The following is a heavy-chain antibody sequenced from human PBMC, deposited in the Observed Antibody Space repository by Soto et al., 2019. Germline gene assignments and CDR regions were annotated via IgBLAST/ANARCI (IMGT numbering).Heavy chain of an antibody. D-gene: IGHD3-10*01. CDR1: GDSVSSNSAV. CDR3: AREPAVLRGLINWLDS. CDR2: TYYRSKWYT. J-gene: IGHJ5*01. V-gene: IGHV6-1*01. Sequence: QVQLQQSGPGLVKPSQTLSLTCAISGDSVSSNSAVWNWIRQSPSRGLEWLGRTYYRSKWYTEYAISVQSRITINPDTTKNLISLQLNSVTPEDTAVYYCAREPAVLRGLINWLDSWGQGTLVTVSS.